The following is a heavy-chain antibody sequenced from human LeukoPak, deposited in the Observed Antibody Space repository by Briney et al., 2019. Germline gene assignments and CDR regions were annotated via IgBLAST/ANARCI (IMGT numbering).Heavy chain of an antibody. J-gene: IGHJ4*02. V-gene: IGHV5-51*01. D-gene: IGHD6-13*01. CDR2: IYPGDSDT. Sequence: GESLKISCKGSGYSFTNYWIGWVRQMPGKGLEWMGIIYPGDSDTRYSPSFQGQVTISADKSISTAYLQWSSLKASDTAMYYCARHVLAAAGTEPFDYWGQGTLSPSPQ. CDR1: GYSFTNYW. CDR3: ARHVLAAAGTEPFDY.